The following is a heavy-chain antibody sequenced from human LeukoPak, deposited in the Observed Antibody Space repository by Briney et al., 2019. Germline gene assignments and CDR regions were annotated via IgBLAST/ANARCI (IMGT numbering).Heavy chain of an antibody. J-gene: IGHJ4*02. D-gene: IGHD3-22*01. CDR1: GGTFSSYA. Sequence: SVKVSCKASGGTFSSYAISWVRQAPGPGLEWMGGIIPIFGTANYAQKFQGRVTITADESTSTAYMELSSLRSEDTAVYYCARERDSSGYPDYWGQGTLVTVSS. CDR3: ARERDSSGYPDY. V-gene: IGHV1-69*13. CDR2: IIPIFGTA.